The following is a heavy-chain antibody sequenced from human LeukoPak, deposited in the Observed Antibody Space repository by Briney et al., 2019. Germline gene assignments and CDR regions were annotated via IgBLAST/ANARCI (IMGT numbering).Heavy chain of an antibody. CDR1: GFTFSSYA. Sequence: TGGSLRLSCAASGFTFSSYAMHWVRQAPGKGLEWVAVISYDGSNKYYADSVKGRFTISRDKSKNRLYLQMNSLRVEDTAVYYCAKGVTPVISLQFFDYWGQGTLITVSS. J-gene: IGHJ4*02. CDR3: AKGVTPVISLQFFDY. CDR2: ISYDGSNK. V-gene: IGHV3-30*18. D-gene: IGHD4-17*01.